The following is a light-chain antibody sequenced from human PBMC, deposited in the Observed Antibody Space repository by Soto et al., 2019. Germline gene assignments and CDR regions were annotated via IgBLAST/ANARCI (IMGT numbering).Light chain of an antibody. J-gene: IGLJ1*01. V-gene: IGLV2-23*01. CDR2: EAY. CDR1: SSDVGGHNL. CDR3: CSYAGDSFTYV. Sequence: QSALTQPASVPGSPGQSITISCTGTSSDVGGHNLVSWYQQHPDKAPKVIIYEAYRRPSGVSTRFSGYKSGNTASLTISGLQAEDEAIYYCCSYAGDSFTYVFGTGTKVTVL.